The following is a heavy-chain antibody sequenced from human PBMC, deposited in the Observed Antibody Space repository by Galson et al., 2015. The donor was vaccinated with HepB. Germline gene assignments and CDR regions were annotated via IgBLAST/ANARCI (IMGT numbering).Heavy chain of an antibody. Sequence: QSGAEVKKPGESLNISCKASGYSFTTYWIGWVRQMPGKGLEWMAIIYPGDSNTKYNPSFQGQVIISADKSISTAYLQWSSLKASDTAIYYCARHIPHISTVRGVVIGEKWGDAMDVWGQGTTVTVSS. CDR2: IYPGDSNT. V-gene: IGHV5-51*01. J-gene: IGHJ6*02. D-gene: IGHD3-10*01. CDR1: GYSFTTYW. CDR3: ARHIPHISTVRGVVIGEKWGDAMDV.